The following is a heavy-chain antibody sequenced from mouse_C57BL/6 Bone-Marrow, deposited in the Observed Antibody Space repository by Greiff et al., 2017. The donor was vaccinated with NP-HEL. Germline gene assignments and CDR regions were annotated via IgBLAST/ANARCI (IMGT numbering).Heavy chain of an antibody. J-gene: IGHJ2*01. CDR3: AREGRLRRPFDY. CDR2: IYPGGGDT. CDR1: GYAFSSSW. D-gene: IGHD2-4*01. V-gene: IGHV1-82*01. Sequence: VQRVESGPELVKPGASVKISCKASGYAFSSSWMNWVKQRPGKGLEWIGRIYPGGGDTNYNGKFKGKATLTADKSSSTAYMQLSSLTSEDSAVYFCAREGRLRRPFDYWGQGTTLTVSS.